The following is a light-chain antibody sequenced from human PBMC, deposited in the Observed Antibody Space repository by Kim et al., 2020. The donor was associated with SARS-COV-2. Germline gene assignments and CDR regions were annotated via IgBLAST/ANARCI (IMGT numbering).Light chain of an antibody. CDR1: QGISNY. CDR3: QMYNSAPLT. V-gene: IGKV1-27*01. Sequence: ASVGDRIAITCRASQGISNYLAWYQQRAGKVPKPLIYAASTLQSGAPSRFSGSGSGTDFTLTISSLQPEDVATYYCQMYNSAPLTFGGETKVEIK. CDR2: AAS. J-gene: IGKJ4*01.